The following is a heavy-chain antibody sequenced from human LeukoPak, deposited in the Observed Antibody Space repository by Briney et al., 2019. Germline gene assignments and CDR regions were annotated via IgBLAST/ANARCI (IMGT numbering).Heavy chain of an antibody. J-gene: IGHJ6*02. CDR1: GFTFDDYA. D-gene: IGHD3-22*01. Sequence: GGSLRLSCTVSGFTFDDYAMRWVRHTPGKGLEWVAGITWNRDNIGYGDSVKGRFTISRGNVKNVLYLQMNSLRPEDTALYYCAKDLSSAITSALVLDVWGQGTTV. CDR3: AKDLSSAITSALVLDV. CDR2: ITWNRDNI. V-gene: IGHV3-9*01.